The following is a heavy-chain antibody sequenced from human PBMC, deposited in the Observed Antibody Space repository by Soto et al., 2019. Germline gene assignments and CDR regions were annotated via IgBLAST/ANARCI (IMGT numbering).Heavy chain of an antibody. D-gene: IGHD6-6*01. Sequence: QVQLVESGGGVVQPGRSLRLSCAASGFTFSSYAMHWVRQAPGKGLEWVAVISYDGSNKYYADSVKGRFTISRDNSKNTLYLQMNSLRAEDTAVYYCARDQYSSSSIPYYYYYGMDVWGQGTTVTVSS. V-gene: IGHV3-30-3*01. CDR1: GFTFSSYA. CDR3: ARDQYSSSSIPYYYYYGMDV. J-gene: IGHJ6*02. CDR2: ISYDGSNK.